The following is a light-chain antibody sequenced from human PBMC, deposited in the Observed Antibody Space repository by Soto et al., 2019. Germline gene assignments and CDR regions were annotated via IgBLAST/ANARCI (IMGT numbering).Light chain of an antibody. CDR1: QTLSTNS. Sequence: EIVLTQYPGTLSLSPGERATLSCRASQTLSTNSLAWYQQSLGQTPRLLIYAASTRDTDIPDRFNGSGSETDCVLTISRLEPEDFALFYCQQYDASPLTRGPGTKVDVK. V-gene: IGKV3-20*01. CDR3: QQYDASPLT. J-gene: IGKJ3*01. CDR2: AAS.